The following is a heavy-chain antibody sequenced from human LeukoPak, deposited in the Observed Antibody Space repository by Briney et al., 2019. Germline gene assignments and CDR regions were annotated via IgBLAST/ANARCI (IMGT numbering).Heavy chain of an antibody. V-gene: IGHV4-59*01. CDR2: IYYSGST. CDR1: GGSISSYY. Sequence: NPSETLSLTCTVSGGSISSYYWSWIRQPPGKGLEWIGYIYYSGSTNYNPSLKSRVTISVDTSKNQFSLKLSSVTAADTAVYYCARVLSSGTRGRHYMDVWGKGTTVTISS. D-gene: IGHD3-10*01. CDR3: ARVLSSGTRGRHYMDV. J-gene: IGHJ6*03.